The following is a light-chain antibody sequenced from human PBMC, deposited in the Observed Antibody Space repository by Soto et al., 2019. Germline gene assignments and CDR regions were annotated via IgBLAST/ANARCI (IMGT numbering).Light chain of an antibody. J-gene: IGKJ5*01. CDR2: DAS. Sequence: ESVLTQSPGTLSLSPGERATLSCRASQSISSYLNWYQHKPGQAPRLLIYDASNRATGIPARFSGGGSGTDFTLTISSLEPEDFAVYYCQQRSSWPTFGQGTRLEIK. CDR3: QQRSSWPT. V-gene: IGKV3-11*01. CDR1: QSISSY.